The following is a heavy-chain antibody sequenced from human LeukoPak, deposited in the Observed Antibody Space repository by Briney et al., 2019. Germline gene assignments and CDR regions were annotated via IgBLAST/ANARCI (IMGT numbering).Heavy chain of an antibody. CDR3: SRWALVAAVGRSWFGY. Sequence: PGGALRLSCAASVFTLSSYAMSWVRQAPGKGVEWVSTISGSRSSTYYARSAKGRFTISRDNSKNTLYLQMNSLRAEDTVVYYCSRWALVAAVGRSWFGYLGQGTLGTV. CDR1: VFTLSSYA. V-gene: IGHV3-23*01. D-gene: IGHD6-13*01. J-gene: IGHJ4*02. CDR2: ISGSRSST.